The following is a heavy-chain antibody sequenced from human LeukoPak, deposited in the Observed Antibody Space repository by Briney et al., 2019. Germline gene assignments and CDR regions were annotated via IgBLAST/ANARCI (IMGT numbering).Heavy chain of an antibody. Sequence: SSETLSLTCTVSGGSISSYYWSWIRQPPGKGLEWIGYIYYSGSTNYNPSLKSRVTISVDTSKNQFSLKLSSVTAADTAVYYCARIHSGSYAWFDPWGQGTLVTVSS. CDR2: IYYSGST. CDR3: ARIHSGSYAWFDP. CDR1: GGSISSYY. J-gene: IGHJ5*02. V-gene: IGHV4-59*01. D-gene: IGHD1-26*01.